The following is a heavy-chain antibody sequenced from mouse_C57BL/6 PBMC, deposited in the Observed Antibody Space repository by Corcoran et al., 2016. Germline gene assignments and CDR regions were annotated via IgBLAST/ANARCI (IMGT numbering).Heavy chain of an antibody. J-gene: IGHJ3*01. CDR2: INPNNGGT. CDR1: GYTFTDYY. D-gene: IGHD2-1*01. Sequence: EVQLQQSGPELVKPGASVKISCKASGYTFTDYYMNWVKQSHGKSLEWIGDINPNNGGTSYNQKFMGKATLTVDKSSSTAYMELRSLTSEDSAVYYCARGEGNFAYWGQGTLVTVSA. CDR3: ARGEGNFAY. V-gene: IGHV1-26*01.